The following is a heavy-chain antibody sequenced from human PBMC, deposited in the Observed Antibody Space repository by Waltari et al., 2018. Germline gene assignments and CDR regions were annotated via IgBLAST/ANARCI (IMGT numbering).Heavy chain of an antibody. Sequence: QVQLQESGPGLVKPSETLSLTCDVSGFSVDRGYFWGWIRQPPGKGLEWIGTIFHTGFTYYTPSLRCRVTMSVDTSKNQFSLNLSSVTAADTALYYCARAPGVAAASYFDYWGQGILVTVSS. CDR1: GFSVDRGYF. CDR3: ARAPGVAAASYFDY. CDR2: IFHTGFT. D-gene: IGHD6-13*01. J-gene: IGHJ4*02. V-gene: IGHV4-38-2*01.